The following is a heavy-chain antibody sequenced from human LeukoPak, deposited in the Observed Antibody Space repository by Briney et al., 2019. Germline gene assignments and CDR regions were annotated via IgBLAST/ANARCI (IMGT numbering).Heavy chain of an antibody. CDR2: ISSSSSYI. CDR1: GFTFSSYS. D-gene: IGHD2-8*01. CDR3: AVSYCTNGVCYNRYFDY. J-gene: IGHJ4*02. V-gene: IGHV3-21*01. Sequence: GGSLRLSCAASGFTFSSYSMNWVRQAPGKGLEWVSSISSSSSYICHADSVKGRFTISRDNAKNSLYLQMNSLRAEDTAVYYCAVSYCTNGVCYNRYFDYWGQGTLVTVSS.